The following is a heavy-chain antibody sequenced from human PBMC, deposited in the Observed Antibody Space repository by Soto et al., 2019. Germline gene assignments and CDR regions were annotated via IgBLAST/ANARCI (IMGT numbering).Heavy chain of an antibody. CDR1: GYTFRSYG. CDR2: ISGYNGNT. D-gene: IGHD4-4*01. J-gene: IGHJ6*03. CDR3: AKADSNYAGRFSYYYMDV. V-gene: IGHV1-18*01. Sequence: QVPLVQSGTEVKKPGASVKVSCKASGYTFRSYGISWVRQAPGQGLEWMGWISGYNGNTHYSQKFQGKVTMTTDTSTSTAYMELRNLRSDDTAVYYCAKADSNYAGRFSYYYMDVWGTGTMATVSS.